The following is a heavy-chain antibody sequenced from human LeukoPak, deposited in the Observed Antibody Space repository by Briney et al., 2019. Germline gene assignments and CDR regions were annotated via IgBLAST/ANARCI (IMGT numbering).Heavy chain of an antibody. CDR3: AKDPFQTYRETGSARPDY. V-gene: IGHV3-23*01. Sequence: GGSLRLSCAGSGFTFSIYAVTWARQAPGKGLEWVSSISGSGDFTKYADSVKGRFTIFRDNSKNTLYLQMNSLRAEDTAVYYCAKDPFQTYRETGSARPDYWGQGALVTVSS. CDR2: ISGSGDFT. CDR1: GFTFSIYA. J-gene: IGHJ4*02. D-gene: IGHD3-10*01.